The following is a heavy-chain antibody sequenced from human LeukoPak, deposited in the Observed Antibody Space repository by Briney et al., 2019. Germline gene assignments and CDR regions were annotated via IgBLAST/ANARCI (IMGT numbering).Heavy chain of an antibody. Sequence: GGSLRLSCAASGFTFSSYAMTWVRQAPGKGLEWVSGTSGSGGSTYYADSVKGRFTISRDNSKNTLYLQMNSLRAEDTAVYYCAKAEYSSGWYDYWGQGTLVTVSS. J-gene: IGHJ4*02. CDR2: TSGSGGST. CDR1: GFTFSSYA. CDR3: AKAEYSSGWYDY. V-gene: IGHV3-23*01. D-gene: IGHD6-19*01.